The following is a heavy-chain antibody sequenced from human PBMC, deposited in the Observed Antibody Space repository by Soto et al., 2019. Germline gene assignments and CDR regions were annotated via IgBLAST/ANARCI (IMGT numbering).Heavy chain of an antibody. J-gene: IGHJ1*01. CDR3: ARYYDTSNRPYFHH. V-gene: IGHV4-39*01. CDR1: GGSISSTTYY. CDR2: IYYSGAT. D-gene: IGHD3-22*01. Sequence: PSETLSLTXAVSGGSISSTTYYWAWIRQPPGKGLEWVATIYYSGATYYNPSLKSRLTISIDTSKNQFSLRLSSVTAADTAMYYCARYYDTSNRPYFHHWGQGTRVTVSS.